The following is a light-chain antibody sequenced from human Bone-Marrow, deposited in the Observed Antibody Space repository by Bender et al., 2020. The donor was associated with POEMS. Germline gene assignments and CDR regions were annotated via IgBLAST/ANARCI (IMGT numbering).Light chain of an antibody. J-gene: IGLJ3*02. Sequence: QSALTQPPSTSGSPGQSVTISCTGTSSDVGGYTYVSWYQQHAGKAPKLMISEVSKRPSGLSNRFSGSKSGNTASLTISGLQAEDEADYYCCSYAGSNTWVLGGGTKLTVL. V-gene: IGLV2-8*01. CDR3: CSYAGSNTWV. CDR1: SSDVGGYTY. CDR2: EVS.